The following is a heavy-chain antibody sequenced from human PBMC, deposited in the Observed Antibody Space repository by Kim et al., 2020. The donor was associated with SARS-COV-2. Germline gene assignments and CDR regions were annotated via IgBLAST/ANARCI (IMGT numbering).Heavy chain of an antibody. CDR3: ARQSGDYKNYLDY. D-gene: IGHD4-17*01. J-gene: IGHJ4*02. Sequence: RYTDSVEGRVTSSRDNAKNTTYLQMSSLRAEDTAMYYCARQSGDYKNYLDYWGQGPLLPVS. V-gene: IGHV3-74*01.